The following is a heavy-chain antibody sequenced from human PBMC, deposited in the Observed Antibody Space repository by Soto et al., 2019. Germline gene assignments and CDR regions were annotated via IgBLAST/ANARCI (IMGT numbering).Heavy chain of an antibody. CDR3: ASGPSVWGSYRYTALDY. J-gene: IGHJ4*02. D-gene: IGHD3-16*02. Sequence: PSETLSLTCAVYGGSFSGYYWSWIRQPPGKGREWIGEINHSGSTNYNPSLKSRVTISVDTSKNQFSLKLGSVTAADTAVYYCASGPSVWGSYRYTALDYWGQGTLVTVSS. CDR1: GGSFSGYY. CDR2: INHSGST. V-gene: IGHV4-34*01.